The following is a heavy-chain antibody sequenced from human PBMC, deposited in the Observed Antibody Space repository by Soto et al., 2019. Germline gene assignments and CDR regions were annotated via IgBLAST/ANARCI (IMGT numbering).Heavy chain of an antibody. CDR1: GFTFSSYA. V-gene: IGHV3-30-3*01. CDR2: ISYDGSNK. J-gene: IGHJ4*02. Sequence: QVQLVESGGGVVQPGRSLRLSCAASGFTFSSYAMHWVRQAPGKGLEWVAVISYDGSNKYYADSVKGRFTISRDNSKNTLYLQMNSLRAEDTAVYYCARATLYSSGWYYFDYWGQGTLVTVSS. CDR3: ARATLYSSGWYYFDY. D-gene: IGHD6-19*01.